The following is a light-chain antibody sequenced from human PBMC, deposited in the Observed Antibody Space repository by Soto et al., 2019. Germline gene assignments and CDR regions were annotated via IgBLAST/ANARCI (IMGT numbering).Light chain of an antibody. CDR3: CVYAGSYTWV. J-gene: IGLJ1*01. CDR2: DVT. V-gene: IGLV2-11*01. Sequence: QSALTQPRSVSGSPGQSVPISCTGTSSDFGGYNYVSWYEQHPVKAPKLMIYDVTKRPSGVPDRVSGSKSGNTASLTISGLPAEDEDDYYCCVYAGSYTWVVGTGTKLTVL. CDR1: SSDFGGYNY.